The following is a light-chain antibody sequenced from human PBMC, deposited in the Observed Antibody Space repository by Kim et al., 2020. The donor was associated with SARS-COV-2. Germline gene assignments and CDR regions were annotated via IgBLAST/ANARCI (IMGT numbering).Light chain of an antibody. Sequence: GQSVTISCPATSSDVGGYIFVYWYQQYPGKAPKLIIYDVSKWPSGVPDRFSGSKSGNTASLTTSGLQAEDEADYNSCSYAGSHIWLFGGGTQLTVL. CDR1: SSDVGGYIF. CDR3: CSYAGSHIWL. V-gene: IGLV2-11*03. CDR2: DVS. J-gene: IGLJ3*02.